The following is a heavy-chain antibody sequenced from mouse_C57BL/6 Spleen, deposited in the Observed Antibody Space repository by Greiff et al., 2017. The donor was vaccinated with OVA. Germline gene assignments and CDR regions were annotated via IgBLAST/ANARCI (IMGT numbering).Heavy chain of an antibody. Sequence: DVHLVESGGGLVQPKGSLKLSCAASGFSFNTYAMNWVRQAPGQGLEWVARIRSKSNNYATYYADSVKDRFTISRDDSESMLYLQMNNLKTEDTAMYYCVRLITRDWYFDVWGTGTTVTVSS. D-gene: IGHD1-2*01. V-gene: IGHV10-1*01. CDR3: VRLITRDWYFDV. CDR2: IRSKSNNYAT. CDR1: GFSFNTYA. J-gene: IGHJ1*03.